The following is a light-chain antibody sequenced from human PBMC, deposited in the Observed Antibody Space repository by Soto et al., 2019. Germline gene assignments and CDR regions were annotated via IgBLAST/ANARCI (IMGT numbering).Light chain of an antibody. CDR1: SSNIGAGYD. V-gene: IGLV1-40*01. CDR2: GNY. J-gene: IGLJ1*01. Sequence: QTVVTQPPSVSGAPGQRVTISCTGSSSNIGAGYDVHWYQQLPGTSPKLLIYGNYNRPSGVPDRFSGSKSGTSASLAITGLQAEDEADYYCQSYDSSLSGRYVFGTGTKVTVL. CDR3: QSYDSSLSGRYV.